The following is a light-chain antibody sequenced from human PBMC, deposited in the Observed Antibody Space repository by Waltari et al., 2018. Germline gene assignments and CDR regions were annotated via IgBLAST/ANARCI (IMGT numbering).Light chain of an antibody. J-gene: IGLJ3*02. CDR3: STWDSSLSYWV. Sequence: QPGLPQPPSVSTGLRQTATPTCTAHTTNVATAGASWLQQHQGHPPKLLSYRNDNRPSGISERFSASRSGNTASLTITGLQPEDEADYYCSTWDSSLSYWVFGGGTKLTVL. V-gene: IGLV10-54*04. CDR1: TTNVATAG. CDR2: RND.